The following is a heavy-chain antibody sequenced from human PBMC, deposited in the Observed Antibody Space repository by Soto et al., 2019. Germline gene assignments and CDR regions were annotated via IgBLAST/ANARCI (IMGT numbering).Heavy chain of an antibody. CDR3: ARSYYDILTGYFS. CDR1: GFTFSSYA. D-gene: IGHD3-9*01. V-gene: IGHV3-23*01. J-gene: IGHJ4*02. CDR2: ISGSGGST. Sequence: GGSLRLSCAASGFTFSSYAMSWVRQAPGKGLEWVSAISGSGGSTYYADSVKGRFTISRDNSKNTLYLQMNSLRAEDKAVYYCARSYYDILTGYFSWGQGTLVTVSS.